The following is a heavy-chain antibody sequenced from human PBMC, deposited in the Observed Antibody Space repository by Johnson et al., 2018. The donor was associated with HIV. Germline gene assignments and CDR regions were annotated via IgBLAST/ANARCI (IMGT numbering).Heavy chain of an antibody. CDR1: GFTFSSYA. J-gene: IGHJ3*01. D-gene: IGHD3-22*01. Sequence: VQLVESGGGVVQPGRSLRLSCAASGFTFSSYAMHWVRQAPGKGLEWLAFITGRGTAIYADSVKGRFTLSRDNAKNSLYLQMNSLRAEDTAVYYCARFDGFITTLRVIGDAFDVWGQGTMVTVSS. V-gene: IGHV3-48*04. CDR3: ARFDGFITTLRVIGDAFDV. CDR2: ITGRGTAI.